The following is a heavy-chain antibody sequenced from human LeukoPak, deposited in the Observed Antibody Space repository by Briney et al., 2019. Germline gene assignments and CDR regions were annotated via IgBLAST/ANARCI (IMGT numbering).Heavy chain of an antibody. J-gene: IGHJ6*02. Sequence: GGSLRLSCAASGFTFSSYAMRWVRQAPGKGLERVSAFGAGTGAITIYADSVKGRFTISRDDSKSTLYLQMNSLRAEDTAIYYCAKNYEPGRGVPYGMDVWGQGTTVTVSS. D-gene: IGHD3-10*01. CDR3: AKNYEPGRGVPYGMDV. CDR1: GFTFSSYA. CDR2: FGAGTGAIT. V-gene: IGHV3-23*01.